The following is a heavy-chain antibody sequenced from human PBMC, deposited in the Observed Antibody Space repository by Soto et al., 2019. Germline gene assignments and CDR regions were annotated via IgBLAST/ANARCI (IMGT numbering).Heavy chain of an antibody. CDR3: ARDGHYDSSGDAFDI. CDR1: GFTFSSYW. V-gene: IGHV3-74*01. CDR2: INSDGSST. D-gene: IGHD3-22*01. J-gene: IGHJ3*02. Sequence: EVQLVESGGGLVQPGGSLRLSCAASGFTFSSYWMHWVRQAPGKGLVWVSRINSDGSSTSYADSVKGRFTISRDNAKNTLYLQMNSLRAEDMAVYYCARDGHYDSSGDAFDIWGQGTMVTVSS.